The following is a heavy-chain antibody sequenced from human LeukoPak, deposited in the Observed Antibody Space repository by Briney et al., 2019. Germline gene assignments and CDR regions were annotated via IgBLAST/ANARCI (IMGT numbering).Heavy chain of an antibody. CDR3: ARDPGGVGATGY. CDR2: IYHSGST. D-gene: IGHD1-26*01. CDR1: GYSISSGYY. Sequence: SETLSLTCAVPGYSISSGYYWGWIRQPPGKGLEWIGSIYHSGSTYYNPSLKSRVTISVDTSKNQFSLKLSSVTAADTAVYYCARDPGGVGATGYWGQGTLVTVSS. J-gene: IGHJ4*02. V-gene: IGHV4-38-2*02.